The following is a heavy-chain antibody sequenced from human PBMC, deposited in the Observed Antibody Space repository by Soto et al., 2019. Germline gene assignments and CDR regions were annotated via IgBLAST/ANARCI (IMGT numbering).Heavy chain of an antibody. CDR1: GGSIITTTYY. CDR2: INHSGST. Sequence: SETLSLTCTVSGGSIITTTYYWGWLRQPPGKGLEWIGEINHSGSTNYNPSLKSRVTISVDTSKNQFSLKLSSVTAADTAVYYCARVSKDIVVVPVAGDYFDYWGQGTLVTVSS. V-gene: IGHV4-39*07. J-gene: IGHJ4*02. D-gene: IGHD2-2*01. CDR3: ARVSKDIVVVPVAGDYFDY.